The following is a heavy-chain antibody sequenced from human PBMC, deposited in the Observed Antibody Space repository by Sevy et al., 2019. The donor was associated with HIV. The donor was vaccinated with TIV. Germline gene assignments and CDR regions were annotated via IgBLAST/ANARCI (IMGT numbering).Heavy chain of an antibody. CDR3: AIGGLVPSQFYFDF. J-gene: IGHJ4*02. CDR2: IDHDGST. V-gene: IGHV4-34*01. Sequence: SETLSLTCAVQGGSFSGYFWNWIRQSPGKGLEWIGQIDHDGSTTYRPSLMRRLTLSVDTTKKQISLKLTSVTAADTAVYFCAIGGLVPSQFYFDFWGQGTLVTVSS. CDR1: GGSFSGYF. D-gene: IGHD3-10*01.